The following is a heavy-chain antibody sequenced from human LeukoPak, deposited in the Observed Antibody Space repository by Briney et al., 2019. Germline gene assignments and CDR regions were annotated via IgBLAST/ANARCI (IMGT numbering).Heavy chain of an antibody. CDR1: GFTFSNYW. Sequence: GGSLRLSCEASGFTFSNYWMSWVRQAPGKGLEWVANIKEDGSEVYYVDSVKGRFTISRDNAKNSLYLQMNSLRAEDTAVYYCVRDYGGWPFDYWGQGTQATVSP. V-gene: IGHV3-7*05. CDR3: VRDYGGWPFDY. J-gene: IGHJ4*02. CDR2: IKEDGSEV. D-gene: IGHD6-19*01.